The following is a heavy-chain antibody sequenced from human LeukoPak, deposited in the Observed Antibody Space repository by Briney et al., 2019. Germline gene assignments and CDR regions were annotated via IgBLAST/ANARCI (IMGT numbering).Heavy chain of an antibody. V-gene: IGHV3-7*01. J-gene: IGHJ4*02. D-gene: IGHD6-19*01. Sequence: GGSLRLSCAASGFTLIIYWMSWVRQAPGKGLEWVANIKQDGSEKYYVDSVKGRFTISRDNAKNSLYLQMNSLRAEDTAVYYCARDLIAVATFDYWGQGTLVTVSS. CDR3: ARDLIAVATFDY. CDR1: GFTLIIYW. CDR2: IKQDGSEK.